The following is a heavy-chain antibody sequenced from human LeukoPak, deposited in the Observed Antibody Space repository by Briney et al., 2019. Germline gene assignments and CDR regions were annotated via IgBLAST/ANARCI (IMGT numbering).Heavy chain of an antibody. CDR2: ISYDGSNK. D-gene: IGHD3-16*01. J-gene: IGHJ3*02. CDR1: GFTVSSNS. CDR3: ARSNQLRLGFYAFDI. V-gene: IGHV3-30*04. Sequence: PGGSLRLSCTVSGFTVSSNSMSWVRQAPGKGLEWVAVISYDGSNKYYADSVKGRFTISRDNSKNTLYLQMNSLRAEDTAVYYCARSNQLRLGFYAFDIWGQGTMVTVSS.